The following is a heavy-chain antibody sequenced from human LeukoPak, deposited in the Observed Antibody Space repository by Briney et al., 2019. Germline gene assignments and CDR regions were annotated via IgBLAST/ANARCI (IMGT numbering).Heavy chain of an antibody. CDR3: ARVTAVAGTSVGVDA. V-gene: IGHV3-7*01. D-gene: IGHD6-19*01. Sequence: HPGGCLRLSCAASGFTFSSYWMSWVRQAPGKGLEWVANIKQDGSEKYYVDSVKGRFTISRDNAKNSLYLQMNSLRAEDTAVYYCARVTAVAGTSVGVDAWGQGILVTVS. CDR1: GFTFSSYW. J-gene: IGHJ4*02. CDR2: IKQDGSEK.